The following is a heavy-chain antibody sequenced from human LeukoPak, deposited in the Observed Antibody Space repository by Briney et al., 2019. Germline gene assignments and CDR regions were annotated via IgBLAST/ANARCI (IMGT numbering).Heavy chain of an antibody. Sequence: ASVKVSCKASGYTFTGYYMHWVRQAPGQGLEWMGRINPNSGGTNYAQKFQGRVTMTRDTSISTAYMELSGLRSDDTAVYYCAREGATGGIWNYYYYGMDVWGQGTTVTVSS. J-gene: IGHJ6*02. CDR1: GYTFTGYY. CDR2: INPNSGGT. CDR3: AREGATGGIWNYYYYGMDV. D-gene: IGHD1-26*01. V-gene: IGHV1-2*06.